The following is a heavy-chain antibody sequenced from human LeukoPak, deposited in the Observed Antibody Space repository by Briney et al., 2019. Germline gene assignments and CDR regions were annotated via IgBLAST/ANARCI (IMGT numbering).Heavy chain of an antibody. Sequence: PGGSLRLSCAASGFTFSSYAMSWVRQAPGKGLEWVSAISGGGGSTYYADSVKGRFTISRDNSKNTLYLQMNSLRAEDTAVYYCAKASVESYYDFWSGYYPYYFDYWGQGTLVTVSS. J-gene: IGHJ4*02. CDR3: AKASVESYYDFWSGYYPYYFDY. D-gene: IGHD3-3*01. CDR1: GFTFSSYA. CDR2: ISGGGGST. V-gene: IGHV3-23*01.